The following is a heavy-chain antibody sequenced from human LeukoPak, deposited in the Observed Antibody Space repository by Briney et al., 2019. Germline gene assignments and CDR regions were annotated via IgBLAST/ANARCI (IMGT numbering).Heavy chain of an antibody. CDR3: ARDYYDSGGYLAY. J-gene: IGHJ4*02. Sequence: GGSLRLSCAASGFTVTSNYMTWVRQAPGKGLEWVSVIFRGGGTSYADTMNGRFTISRDNSRNTVYLQMNSLRVEDTAVYYCARDYYDSGGYLAYWGQGTLVTVSS. CDR1: GFTVTSNY. V-gene: IGHV3-66*01. CDR2: IFRGGGT. D-gene: IGHD3-22*01.